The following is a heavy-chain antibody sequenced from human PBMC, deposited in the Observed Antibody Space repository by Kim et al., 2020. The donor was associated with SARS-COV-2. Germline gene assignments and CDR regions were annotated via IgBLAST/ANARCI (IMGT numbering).Heavy chain of an antibody. Sequence: SETLSLTCAVYGGSFSGYYWSWIRQPPGKGLEWIGEINHSGSTNYNPSLKSRVTISVDTSKNQFSLKLSSVTAADTAVYYCARGSRRSGSYVYYGMDVWGQGTTVTVSS. CDR2: INHSGST. CDR1: GGSFSGYY. CDR3: ARGSRRSGSYVYYGMDV. J-gene: IGHJ6*02. D-gene: IGHD3-10*01. V-gene: IGHV4-34*01.